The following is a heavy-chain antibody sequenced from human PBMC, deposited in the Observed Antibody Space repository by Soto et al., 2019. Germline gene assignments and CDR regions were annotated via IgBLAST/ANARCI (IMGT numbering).Heavy chain of an antibody. CDR3: ARDVAVAPFDY. CDR2: IKQDGSEK. V-gene: IGHV3-7*01. Sequence: EVQLVESGGGLVQPGGSLRLSCAASGFTFSSYWVSWVRQAPGKGLEWVANIKQDGSEKYYVDSVKGRFTISRDNAKNSLYLQMNSLRAEDTAVYYCARDVAVAPFDYWGQGTLVTVSS. J-gene: IGHJ4*02. CDR1: GFTFSSYW. D-gene: IGHD6-19*01.